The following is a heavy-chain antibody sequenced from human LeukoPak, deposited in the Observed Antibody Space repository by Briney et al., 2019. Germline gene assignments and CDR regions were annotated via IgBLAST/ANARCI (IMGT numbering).Heavy chain of an antibody. CDR1: GGTFSSYA. V-gene: IGHV1-69*06. CDR2: IIPIFGTA. Sequence: SVRVSCKASGGTFSSYAISWVRQAPGQGVEWRGGIIPIFGTANYAQKLQGGVTITADKSPSTAYMALSSLRSEDSAVYYCAGSDIVATGGVDYWGQGTLVTVSS. J-gene: IGHJ4*02. CDR3: AGSDIVATGGVDY. D-gene: IGHD5-12*01.